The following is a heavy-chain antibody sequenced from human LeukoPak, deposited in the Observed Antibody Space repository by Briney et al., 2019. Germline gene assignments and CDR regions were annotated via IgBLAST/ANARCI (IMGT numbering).Heavy chain of an antibody. V-gene: IGHV3-30-3*01. CDR2: ISYDGSNK. Sequence: GGALRLSCAASGFTFICYAMHSVRPASGKGLEWVAVISYDGSNKYYADSAKGRFTISRDNSKNTLYLQMNSLRAEDTAVYYCARDLLSYDSSGSDAFDIWGQGTMVTVSS. J-gene: IGHJ3*02. D-gene: IGHD3-22*01. CDR1: GFTFICYA. CDR3: ARDLLSYDSSGSDAFDI.